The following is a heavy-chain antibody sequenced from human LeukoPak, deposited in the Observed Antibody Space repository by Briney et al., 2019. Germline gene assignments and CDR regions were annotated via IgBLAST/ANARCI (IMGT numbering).Heavy chain of an antibody. CDR3: ARTVVVPAAIYYYYYGMDV. V-gene: IGHV4-61*02. D-gene: IGHD2-2*01. CDR1: GGSISSGSYY. Sequence: SQTLSLTCTVSGGSISSGSYYWPWIRQPAGKGLEWIGRIYTSGSTNYNPSLKSRVTISVDTAKNQFSLKLSSVTAADTAVYYCARTVVVPAAIYYYYYGMDVWGQGTTVTVSS. J-gene: IGHJ6*02. CDR2: IYTSGST.